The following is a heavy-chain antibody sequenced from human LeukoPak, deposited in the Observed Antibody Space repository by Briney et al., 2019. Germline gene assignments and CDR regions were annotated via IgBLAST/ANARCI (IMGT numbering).Heavy chain of an antibody. Sequence: EGSLRLSCAASGFTFSDHYMDWVRQAPGKGLEWVGRTRNKANSYTTEYAASVKGRFTISRDDSKNSLYLQMNSLKTEDTAVYYCARGGYGDYALDYWGQGTLVTVSS. V-gene: IGHV3-72*01. D-gene: IGHD4-17*01. CDR3: ARGGYGDYALDY. CDR2: TRNKANSYTT. J-gene: IGHJ4*02. CDR1: GFTFSDHY.